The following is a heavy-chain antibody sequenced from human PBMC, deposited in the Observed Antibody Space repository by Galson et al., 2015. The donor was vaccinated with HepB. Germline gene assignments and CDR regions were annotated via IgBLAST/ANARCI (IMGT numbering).Heavy chain of an antibody. Sequence: PALVKPTQTLTLTCTFSGFSLDTRGMFVNWIRQPPGKALEWLARIDWDDDKYYSTSLKTRLTISKDTSKNQVVLTLTNMDPLDAGTYYCARGHALSSSWSSGCYYYGMDVWGQGTTVTVSS. D-gene: IGHD6-13*01. V-gene: IGHV2-70*11. CDR1: GFSLDTRGMF. J-gene: IGHJ6*02. CDR3: ARGHALSSSWSSGCYYYGMDV. CDR2: IDWDDDK.